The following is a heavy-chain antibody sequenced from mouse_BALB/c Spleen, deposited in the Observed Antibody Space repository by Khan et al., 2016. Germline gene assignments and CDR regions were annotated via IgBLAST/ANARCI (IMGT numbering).Heavy chain of an antibody. CDR2: IRLKSNNYAT. CDR3: TTGFAY. J-gene: IGHJ3*01. Sequence: EVKLEESGGGLVQPGGSMKLSCVASGFTFSNYWMNWVRQSPEKGLEWVAEIRLKSNNYATHYVESVKGRFTISRDDSKSSVYLQMNNLRSDDTGIYYGTTGFAYWGQGTLVTVSA. CDR1: GFTFSNYW. V-gene: IGHV6-6*02.